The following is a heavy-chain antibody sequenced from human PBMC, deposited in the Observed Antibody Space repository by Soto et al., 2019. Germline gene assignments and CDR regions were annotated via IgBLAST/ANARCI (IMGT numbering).Heavy chain of an antibody. CDR2: ISGSGGST. V-gene: IGHV3-23*01. Sequence: GGSLRLSCAASGFTFSSYAMSWVRQAPGKGLEWVSAISGSGGSTYYADSVKGRFTISRDNSKNTLYLQMNSLRAEDTAVYYCAKARYYDFWSGYLSYYYMDVWGKGTTVTVSS. CDR1: GFTFSSYA. J-gene: IGHJ6*03. CDR3: AKARYYDFWSGYLSYYYMDV. D-gene: IGHD3-3*01.